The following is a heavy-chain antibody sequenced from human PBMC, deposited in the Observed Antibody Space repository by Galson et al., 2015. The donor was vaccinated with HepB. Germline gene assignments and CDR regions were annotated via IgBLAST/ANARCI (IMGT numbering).Heavy chain of an antibody. Sequence: SLRLSCAASGFTFSNYWMSWFRQAPGKGLEWVAIIKQDGSETYYVDSVRGRFTISRHNAQNSLYLQMNTLRAEDSAVYFCARGDGWRHFYWGQGALVTVSS. CDR2: IKQDGSET. CDR3: ARGDGWRHFY. D-gene: IGHD2-21*02. CDR1: GFTFSNYW. J-gene: IGHJ4*02. V-gene: IGHV3-7*03.